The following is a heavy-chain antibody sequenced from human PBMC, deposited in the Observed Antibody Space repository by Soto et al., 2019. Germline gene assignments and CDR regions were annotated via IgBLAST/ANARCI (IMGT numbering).Heavy chain of an antibody. CDR2: IRSNSYGGTL. J-gene: IGHJ1*01. CDR3: TRDANGWYGGF. V-gene: IGHV3-49*03. CDR1: GFSVGDFA. Sequence: EVQLVESGGGLVQPGRSLRLSCTTSGFSVGDFALSWFRQAPGKGLEWVGLIRSNSYGGTLEYAASVEGRFTISRDDSKSTAYLEMNSLKTEDTAVYYCTRDANGWYGGFWGQGTLVTVSS. D-gene: IGHD6-19*01.